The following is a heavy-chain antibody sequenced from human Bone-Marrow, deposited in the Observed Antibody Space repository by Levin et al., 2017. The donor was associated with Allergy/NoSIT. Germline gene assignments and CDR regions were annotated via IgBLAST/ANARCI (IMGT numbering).Heavy chain of an antibody. CDR1: GFSLDEYI. Sequence: ASVKVSCVVSGFSLDEYIMHWVRQAPGKGLEWVSLITWNGDSTDYIDSVKGRFTISRDTSKNSLYLEMNSLRPEDTALYYCAGGYFYYGLDVWGQGTTVTVSS. V-gene: IGHV3-43*01. D-gene: IGHD5-12*01. J-gene: IGHJ6*02. CDR3: AGGYFYYGLDV. CDR2: ITWNGDST.